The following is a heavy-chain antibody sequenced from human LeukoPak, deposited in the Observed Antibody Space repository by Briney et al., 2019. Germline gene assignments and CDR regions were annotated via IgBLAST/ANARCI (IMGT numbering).Heavy chain of an antibody. Sequence: GGSLRLSCAASGFTFSSYSMNWVRQAPGKGLEWVSSISSSSYIYYADSVKGRFTISRDNAKNSLYLQMNSLRAEDTAVYYCATRYYDSSGYYYAHDYWGQGTLVTVSS. V-gene: IGHV3-21*01. D-gene: IGHD3-22*01. CDR3: ATRYYDSSGYYYAHDY. J-gene: IGHJ4*02. CDR1: GFTFSSYS. CDR2: ISSSSYI.